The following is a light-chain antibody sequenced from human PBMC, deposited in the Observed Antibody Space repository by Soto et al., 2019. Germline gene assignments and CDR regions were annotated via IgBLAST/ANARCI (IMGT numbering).Light chain of an antibody. CDR3: QQYGSS. CDR1: QSVSSSD. CDR2: GAS. V-gene: IGKV3-20*01. J-gene: IGKJ5*01. Sequence: EIVLTQSPGTLSLSPGERATLSCRASQSVSSSDLAWYQQKPGQAPRLLIYGASSRATGIPDRFSGSGSGTDFPLTISRLEPEDFAVYYCQQYGSSFGQGTRLEIK.